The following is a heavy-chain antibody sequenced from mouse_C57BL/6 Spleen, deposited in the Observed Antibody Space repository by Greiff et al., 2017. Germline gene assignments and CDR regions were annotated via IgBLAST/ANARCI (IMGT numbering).Heavy chain of an antibody. Sequence: VQLQQSGPELVKPGASVKISCKASGYSFTGYYMNWVKQSPEKSLEWIGEITPSTGGTTYNQKFKAKATLTVDKSSSTAYMQVKSLTSEDSAVYYCARGRGVYYEYDDYYAMDYWGQGTSVTVSS. D-gene: IGHD2-4*01. J-gene: IGHJ4*01. CDR2: ITPSTGGT. CDR1: GYSFTGYY. CDR3: ARGRGVYYEYDDYYAMDY. V-gene: IGHV1-42*01.